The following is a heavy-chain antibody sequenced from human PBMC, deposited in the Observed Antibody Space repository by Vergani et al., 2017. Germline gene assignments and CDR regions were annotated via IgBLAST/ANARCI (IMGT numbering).Heavy chain of an antibody. J-gene: IGHJ1*01. CDR1: GFTFDDYG. V-gene: IGHV3-20*04. CDR3: ARGLGGQWLAQEYFQH. CDR2: INWNGGST. D-gene: IGHD6-19*01. Sequence: EVQLVESGGGVVRPGGSLRLSCAASGFTFDDYGMSWVRQAPGKGLEWVSGINWNGGSTGYADSVKGRFTISRDNSKNTLYLQMGSLRAEDMAVHYCARGLGGQWLAQEYFQHWGQGTLVTVSS.